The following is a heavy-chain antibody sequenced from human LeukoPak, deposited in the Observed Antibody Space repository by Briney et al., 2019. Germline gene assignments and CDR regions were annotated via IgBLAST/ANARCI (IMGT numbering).Heavy chain of an antibody. CDR2: ISSGGSTI. J-gene: IGHJ4*02. Sequence: GGSLRLSCAASGFTFSSYAMNWVRQAPGTGLEWVSTISSGGSTIYYADSVKGRFTISRDNAKNSLVLQMNSLRAEDTAVYYCARVGALSSSWLLYWGQGTLVTVSS. CDR3: ARVGALSSSWLLY. D-gene: IGHD6-13*01. CDR1: GFTFSSYA. V-gene: IGHV3-48*03.